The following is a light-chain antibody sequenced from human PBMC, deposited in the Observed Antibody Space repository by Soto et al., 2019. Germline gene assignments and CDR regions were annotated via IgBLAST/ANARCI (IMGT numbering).Light chain of an antibody. J-gene: IGKJ5*01. CDR2: GAS. CDR1: ESVDRY. Sequence: EIVMTQSPVTLSVSPGESATLSCRASESVDRYLAWYQQKPGQAPRLLIYGASTRATGFPARFSGSGSGTEFTHTISRLQSEDFAVYFCQQSSEWPLFTFGQGTRQEVK. CDR3: QQSSEWPLFT. V-gene: IGKV3-15*01.